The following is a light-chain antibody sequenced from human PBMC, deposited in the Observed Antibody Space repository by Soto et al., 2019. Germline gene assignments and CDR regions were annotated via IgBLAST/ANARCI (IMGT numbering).Light chain of an antibody. Sequence: DIQMTQSPSSLSASVGVRVIITCQASKDISNHLAWYQQKPGKVPNHLIWAASTLQSGVPPRFSGSGSGTYFTLTISSLQPEDVATYYSQMYNSVPVTFGQGTKGEVQ. CDR2: AAS. CDR3: QMYNSVPVT. CDR1: KDISNH. V-gene: IGKV1-27*01. J-gene: IGKJ1*01.